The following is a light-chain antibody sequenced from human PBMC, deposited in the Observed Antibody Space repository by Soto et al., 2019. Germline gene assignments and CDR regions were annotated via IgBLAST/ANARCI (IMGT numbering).Light chain of an antibody. CDR1: QSISRY. Sequence: EIVLTQSPGTLSLSPGERTTLSCRASQSISRYLAWYQQKPGQAPRLLIYDASNRATGIPARFSGSGSGTDFTLTISSLEPEDFAVYYCQQRSNWPPLTFGGGTKVDIK. V-gene: IGKV3-11*01. CDR2: DAS. CDR3: QQRSNWPPLT. J-gene: IGKJ4*01.